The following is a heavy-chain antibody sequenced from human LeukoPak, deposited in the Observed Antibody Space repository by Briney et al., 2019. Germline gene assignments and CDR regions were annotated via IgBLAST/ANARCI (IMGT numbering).Heavy chain of an antibody. V-gene: IGHV3-30-3*01. J-gene: IGHJ4*02. CDR2: ISYDGSNK. CDR3: ARGQQLGTCFDY. Sequence: SGGSLRLSCAASGFTFSSYAMHWVRQAPGKGLEWVAVISYDGSNKYYADSVKGRFTISRDNSKNTLYLQMNSLRAEDTAVYYCARGQQLGTCFDYWGQGTLVTVSS. CDR1: GFTFSSYA. D-gene: IGHD6-13*01.